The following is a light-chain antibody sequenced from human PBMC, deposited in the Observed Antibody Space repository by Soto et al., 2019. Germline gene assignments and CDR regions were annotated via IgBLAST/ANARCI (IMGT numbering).Light chain of an antibody. V-gene: IGKV1-39*01. CDR1: QSISNH. J-gene: IGKJ1*01. CDR3: QQYNSQWT. CDR2: AAS. Sequence: DIQMTQSPSSLSASVEDRVIITCRASQSISNHLNWYQQKPGKAPKLLIFAASSLQSGVPSRFSGSGSGTDFTLTISSLQPDDFATYYCQQYNSQWTFGQGTKVDIK.